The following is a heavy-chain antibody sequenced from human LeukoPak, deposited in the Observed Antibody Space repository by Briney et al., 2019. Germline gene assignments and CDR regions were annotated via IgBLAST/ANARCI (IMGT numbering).Heavy chain of an antibody. Sequence: GGSLRLSCAASGFTLSSYGMHWVRQAPGKGLEWVAVIWYDGSYKYYADSVKGRFTTSRDNSKNMVYLQMNSLRAEDTALYYCARGYGSESYIFDYWGQGTLVTVSS. CDR1: GFTLSSYG. CDR2: IWYDGSYK. D-gene: IGHD3-10*01. J-gene: IGHJ4*02. CDR3: ARGYGSESYIFDY. V-gene: IGHV3-33*01.